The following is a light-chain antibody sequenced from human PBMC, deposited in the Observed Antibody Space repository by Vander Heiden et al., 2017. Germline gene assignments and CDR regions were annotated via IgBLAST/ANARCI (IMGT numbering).Light chain of an antibody. CDR1: QSISSSY. V-gene: IGKV3-20*01. Sequence: EIVLRQSTGTLSLSPGERATLSCRASQSISSSYLAWYQQKPGQAPRLLIHGTSSRATGIPDRFSGSGSGTDFTLTITRLEPEDFAVYYCQQYSSSPLTFGQGTKLEIK. CDR2: GTS. CDR3: QQYSSSPLT. J-gene: IGKJ2*01.